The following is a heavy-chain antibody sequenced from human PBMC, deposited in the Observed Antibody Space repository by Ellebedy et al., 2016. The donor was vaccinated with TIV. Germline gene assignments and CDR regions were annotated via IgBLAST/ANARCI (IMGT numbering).Heavy chain of an antibody. D-gene: IGHD2-21*01. CDR3: ARIDPWQPIDD. CDR1: GGSVSSTRYY. CDR2: VYYSGSP. J-gene: IGHJ4*02. Sequence: MPSETLSLTCIVSGGSVSSTRYYWAWIRQPPGKGLEYIGSVYYSGSPYYRLSFKSRVTLSAATSKNQFSLNLRTVTAADTAVYYCARIDPWQPIDDWGQGILVTVSS. V-gene: IGHV4-39*01.